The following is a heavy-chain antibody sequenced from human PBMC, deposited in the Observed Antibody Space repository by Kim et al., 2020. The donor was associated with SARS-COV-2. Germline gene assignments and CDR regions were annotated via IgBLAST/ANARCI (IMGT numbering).Heavy chain of an antibody. D-gene: IGHD3-16*01. J-gene: IGHJ6*02. Sequence: GGSLRLSCAASGFSFNNFGMHWVRQAPGKGLEWVALISYDGSKKYYADSLKGRFTISRDSSKNTLYLQMNSLRPEDTAVYFCAKAKSFCMITFGGESGVMDVWGQGTTGTLSS. CDR2: ISYDGSKK. CDR3: AKAKSFCMITFGGESGVMDV. V-gene: IGHV3-30*18. CDR1: GFSFNNFG.